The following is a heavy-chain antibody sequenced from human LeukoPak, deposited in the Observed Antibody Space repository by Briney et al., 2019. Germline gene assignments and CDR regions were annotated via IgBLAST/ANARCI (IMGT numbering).Heavy chain of an antibody. D-gene: IGHD1-26*01. CDR3: ARGCLGATRDFDY. Sequence: GASVKVSCQGEYTFTAYYMHWVRQAPGQGLEYMGWINPISGDSNYAQKFQGRVTMTRDTSINTAYMELSRLRSDDTAVYFCARGCLGATRDFDYWGQGTLVIVSA. J-gene: IGHJ4*02. CDR1: YTFTAYY. CDR2: INPISGDS. V-gene: IGHV1-2*02.